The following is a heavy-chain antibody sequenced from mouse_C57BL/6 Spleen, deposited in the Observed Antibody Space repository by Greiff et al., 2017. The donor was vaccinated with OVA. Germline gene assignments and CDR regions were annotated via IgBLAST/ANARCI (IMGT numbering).Heavy chain of an antibody. Sequence: VQLKQSGPGLVKPSQSLSLTCSVTGYSITSGYYWNWIRQFPGNKLEWMGYISYDGSNNYNPSLKNRISITRDTSKNQFFLKLNSVTTEDTATYYCARARVYGDYFDYWGQGTTLTVSS. J-gene: IGHJ2*01. CDR3: ARARVYGDYFDY. V-gene: IGHV3-6*01. D-gene: IGHD1-1*01. CDR1: GYSITSGYY. CDR2: ISYDGSN.